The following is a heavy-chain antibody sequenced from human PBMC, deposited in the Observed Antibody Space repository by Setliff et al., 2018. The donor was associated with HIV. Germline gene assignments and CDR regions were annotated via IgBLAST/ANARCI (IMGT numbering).Heavy chain of an antibody. D-gene: IGHD2-21*02. CDR2: INTHNGNT. CDR1: GYTFTKYG. J-gene: IGHJ6*03. CDR3: ASIDCGGDCYSYYYYMDV. V-gene: IGHV1-18*01. Sequence: GASVKVSCKASGYTFTKYGLSWVRQAPGQGLEWMGWINTHNGNTNSAQKFQGRVTITRDTSASTAYMELSSLRSEDTAVYYCASIDCGGDCYSYYYYMDVWGKGTTVTVSS.